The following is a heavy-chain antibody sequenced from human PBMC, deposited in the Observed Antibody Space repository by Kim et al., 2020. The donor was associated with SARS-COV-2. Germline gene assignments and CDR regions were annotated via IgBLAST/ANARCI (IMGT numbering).Heavy chain of an antibody. Sequence: GGSLRLSCAASGFTFSNYAMHWVRQAPGKGLEWVALIWYDGSIKYYADSVRGRFTTSRDNPKNTLDLQRNSVRVEDPAVFYVAKEAEWLALNSYGMDVWG. CDR3: AKEAEWLALNSYGMDV. CDR2: IWYDGSIK. J-gene: IGHJ6*01. V-gene: IGHV3-33*06. D-gene: IGHD3-3*01. CDR1: GFTFSNYA.